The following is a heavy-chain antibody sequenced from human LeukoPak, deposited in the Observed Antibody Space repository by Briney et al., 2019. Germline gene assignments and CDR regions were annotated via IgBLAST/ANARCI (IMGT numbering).Heavy chain of an antibody. Sequence: GGSLRLSCAASGFTFSSYSMNWVRQAPGKGLEWVSYIRSSGSPIYYADSVKGRFTISRDNSKNSLYLQMNSLRAEDTAVYYCARDWNVVVVPAAMKDNWFDPWGQGTLVTVSS. CDR3: ARDWNVVVVPAAMKDNWFDP. CDR2: IRSSGSPI. CDR1: GFTFSSYS. V-gene: IGHV3-21*05. D-gene: IGHD2-2*01. J-gene: IGHJ5*02.